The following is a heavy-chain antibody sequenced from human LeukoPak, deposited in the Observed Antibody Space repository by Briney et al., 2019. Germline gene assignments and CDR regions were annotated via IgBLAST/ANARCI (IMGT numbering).Heavy chain of an antibody. Sequence: PSETLSLTCTVSGGSISSGSYYWSWIRQPAGTGLEWIGRIYTSGSTNYNPSLKSRVTISVDTSKNQFSLKLSSVTAADTAVYYCAGRVGATTREDFDYWGQGTLVTVSS. V-gene: IGHV4-61*02. D-gene: IGHD1-26*01. CDR1: GGSISSGSYY. CDR2: IYTSGST. CDR3: AGRVGATTREDFDY. J-gene: IGHJ4*02.